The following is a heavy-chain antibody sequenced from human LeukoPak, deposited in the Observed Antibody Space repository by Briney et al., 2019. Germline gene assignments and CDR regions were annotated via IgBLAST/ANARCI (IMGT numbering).Heavy chain of an antibody. CDR1: GYTFIGYY. J-gene: IGHJ5*02. Sequence: ASVRVSCKASGYTFIGYYMHWVRQAPGQGLEWMGCINPNSGGTHYAQRFQGRVTMTRDTSISTAYMELSRLRSDDTAVYYCAPENWFDPWGQGTLVTVSS. V-gene: IGHV1-2*02. CDR3: APENWFDP. CDR2: INPNSGGT.